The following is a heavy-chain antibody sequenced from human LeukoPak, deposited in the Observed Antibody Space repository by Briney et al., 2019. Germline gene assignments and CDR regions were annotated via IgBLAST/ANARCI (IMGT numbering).Heavy chain of an antibody. Sequence: SETLSLTCAVYGGSFSGYHWSLIRQPPGKGLEWIGEINHSGSTKYNPSLTSRVAISVDTSKKQFSLKVTSVTAADTAVYYCATAFWNCIEVLMSPHLHFGYWGQRALVTVS. CDR1: GGSFSGYH. J-gene: IGHJ4*02. CDR2: INHSGST. CDR3: ATAFWNCIEVLMSPHLHFGY. D-gene: IGHD6-19*01. V-gene: IGHV4-34*01.